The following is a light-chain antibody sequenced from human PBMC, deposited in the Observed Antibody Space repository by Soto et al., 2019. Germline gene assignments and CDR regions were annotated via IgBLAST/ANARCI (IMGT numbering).Light chain of an antibody. CDR1: QGVSSTY. CDR3: QQYVRSPYT. J-gene: IGKJ2*01. V-gene: IGKV3-20*01. Sequence: EIVLTQSPATLSLPPGEGVTLSCRASQGVSSTYFAWYQQKPGQAPRLLFYGASSRAPGIPDRFSGSGSGTDFTLTIRRLEPEDSAVYYCQQYVRSPYTFGQGTKLEIK. CDR2: GAS.